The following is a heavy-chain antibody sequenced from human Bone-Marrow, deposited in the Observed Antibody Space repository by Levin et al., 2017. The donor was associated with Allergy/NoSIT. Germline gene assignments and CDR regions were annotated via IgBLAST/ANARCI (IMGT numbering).Heavy chain of an antibody. CDR3: ARTYGSGYYYGMDV. D-gene: IGHD3-10*01. CDR2: IIPIFGTA. J-gene: IGHJ6*02. Sequence: ASVKVSCKASGGTFSSYAISWVRQAPGQGLEWMGGIIPIFGTANYAQKFQGRVTITADKSTSTAYMELSSLRSEDTAVYYCARTYGSGYYYGMDVWGQGTTVTVSS. CDR1: GGTFSSYA. V-gene: IGHV1-69*06.